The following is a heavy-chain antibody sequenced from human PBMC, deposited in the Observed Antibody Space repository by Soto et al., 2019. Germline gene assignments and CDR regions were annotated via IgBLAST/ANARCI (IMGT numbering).Heavy chain of an antibody. CDR2: IIPMFGTT. J-gene: IGHJ6*02. CDR1: GGTFTGNP. D-gene: IGHD6-6*01. Sequence: QVQLVQSGAEVKKPGSSVKVSCKASGGTFTGNPISWVRQAPGQGLEWMGGIIPMFGTTNYAQKFQGRVTITADESTTTAYMELNSLRSEDTAVYYCARENSIASLSYYYGMEVWGQGTTVTVSS. CDR3: ARENSIASLSYYYGMEV. V-gene: IGHV1-69*01.